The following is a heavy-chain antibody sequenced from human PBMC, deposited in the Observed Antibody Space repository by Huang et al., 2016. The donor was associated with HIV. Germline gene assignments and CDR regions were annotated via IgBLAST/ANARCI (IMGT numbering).Heavy chain of an antibody. D-gene: IGHD6-19*01. CDR3: ARSAVPGDGDWFDP. CDR2: ISYDGRNK. Sequence: QVQLVESGGGLVQPGRSLRLSCAASGFTFTNYAIHWVRQAPGKVLEGVAFISYDGRNKVYADSVKGRFTISRDNSKSTLYLLMNSLRVDDTALYYCARSAVPGDGDWFDPWGQGTLVTVSS. J-gene: IGHJ5*02. CDR1: GFTFTNYA. V-gene: IGHV3-30*04.